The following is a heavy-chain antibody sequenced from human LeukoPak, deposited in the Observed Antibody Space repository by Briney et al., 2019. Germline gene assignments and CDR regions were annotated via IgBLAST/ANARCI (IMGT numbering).Heavy chain of an antibody. CDR3: ARVGDDYGDYGGGNDAFDI. D-gene: IGHD4-17*01. CDR2: MYTSGST. Sequence: SETLSLTCTVSGGSISSGSYYWNWIRQPAGKGLEWIGRMYTSGSTNYNPSLKSRVTISVDTSKNQFSLKLSSVTAADTAVYYCARVGDDYGDYGGGNDAFDIWGQGTMVTVSS. CDR1: GGSISSGSYY. V-gene: IGHV4-61*02. J-gene: IGHJ3*02.